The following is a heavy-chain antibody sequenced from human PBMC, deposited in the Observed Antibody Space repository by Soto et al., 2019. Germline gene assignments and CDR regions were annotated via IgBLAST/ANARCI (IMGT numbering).Heavy chain of an antibody. V-gene: IGHV1-69*01. D-gene: IGHD3-3*01. CDR1: GGTFSSYA. Sequence: QVQLVQSGAEVKKPGSSVKVSCKASGGTFSSYAISWVRQAPGQGLEWMGGIIPIFGTANYAQKFQGRVTITADESTSTAYMELSSLRSEDTAVYYCARAPYDFWSGYYARNNWFDPWGQGPLVTVSS. CDR3: ARAPYDFWSGYYARNNWFDP. J-gene: IGHJ5*02. CDR2: IIPIFGTA.